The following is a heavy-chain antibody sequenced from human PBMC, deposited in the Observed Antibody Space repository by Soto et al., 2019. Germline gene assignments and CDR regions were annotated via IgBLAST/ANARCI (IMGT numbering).Heavy chain of an antibody. V-gene: IGHV1-46*01. J-gene: IGHJ5*02. CDR2: INPSGGST. CDR1: GYTFTSYY. CDR3: ASDPQIGYCSSTSCSKNWFDP. D-gene: IGHD2-2*01. Sequence: ASVTVSCKASGYTFTSYYMHWVRQAPGQGLEWMGIINPSGGSTSYAQKFQGRVTMTRDTSTSTVYMELSSLRSEDTAVYYCASDPQIGYCSSTSCSKNWFDPWGQGTLVTVPQ.